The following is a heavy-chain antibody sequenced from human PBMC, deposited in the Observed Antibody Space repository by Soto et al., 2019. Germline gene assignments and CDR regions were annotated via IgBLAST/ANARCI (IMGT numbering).Heavy chain of an antibody. D-gene: IGHD6-13*01. J-gene: IGHJ6*02. CDR1: GGTFSSYA. CDR3: ARDRTPRYSSSWLQSYYYYGMDV. V-gene: IGHV1-69*06. CDR2: IIPIFGTA. Sequence: QVQLVQSGAEVKKPGSSVKVSCKASGGTFSSYAISWVRQAPGQGLEWMGGIIPIFGTANYAQQFQGRVTITADKSTSTAYMELSSLRSEDTAVYYCARDRTPRYSSSWLQSYYYYGMDVWGQGTTVTVSS.